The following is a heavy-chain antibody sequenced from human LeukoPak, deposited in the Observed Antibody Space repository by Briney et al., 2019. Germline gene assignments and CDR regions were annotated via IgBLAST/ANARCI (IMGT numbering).Heavy chain of an antibody. CDR3: ARDLNV. J-gene: IGHJ4*02. V-gene: IGHV3-66*01. CDR1: GFTISNNY. D-gene: IGHD3-16*01. Sequence: GGSLRLSCAASGFTISNNYMSWVRQAPGKGLEWVSLFYSGGTTYYADSVKGRFTISTDNSKNTLYLHMNSLRAEDTAVYYCARDLNVWGPGTLVTVSS. CDR2: FYSGGTT.